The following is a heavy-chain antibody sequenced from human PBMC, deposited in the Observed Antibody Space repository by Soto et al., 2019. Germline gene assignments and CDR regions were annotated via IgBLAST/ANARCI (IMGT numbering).Heavy chain of an antibody. V-gene: IGHV4-61*08. Sequence: PWETLSLPCTVSGGSVTSGDYYWSWLRQPPGKDRERIGNYRYGGRTNQKPAFKSPGTISRDTSKNQFSVSMTSVTVVDTAVYYCAGYYYSSSGEKWFDPWGQGTLVTVSS. CDR3: AGYYYSSSGEKWFDP. CDR2: YRYGGRT. J-gene: IGHJ5*02. CDR1: GGSVTSGDYY. D-gene: IGHD3-22*01.